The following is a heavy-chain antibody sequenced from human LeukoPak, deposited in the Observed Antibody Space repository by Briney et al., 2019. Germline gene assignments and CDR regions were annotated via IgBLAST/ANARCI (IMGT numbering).Heavy chain of an antibody. V-gene: IGHV4-39*07. CDR1: GGSISSSSHY. CDR3: ARIIDNWNDLYYFDY. J-gene: IGHJ4*02. D-gene: IGHD1-20*01. Sequence: PETLSLTCTVSGGSISSSSHYWGWIRQPPGKGLEWIGSIYYSGSTYYNPSLKSRVTISVDTSKNQFSLKLSSVTAADTAVYYCARIIDNWNDLYYFDYWGQGTLVTVSS. CDR2: IYYSGST.